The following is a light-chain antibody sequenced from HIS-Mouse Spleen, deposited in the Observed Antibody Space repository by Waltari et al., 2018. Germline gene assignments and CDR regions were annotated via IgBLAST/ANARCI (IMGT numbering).Light chain of an antibody. V-gene: IGLV2-23*01. CDR1: SSDVGSYNL. CDR3: CSYAGSSTWV. CDR2: EGS. Sequence: QSALTQPASVSGSPGQSITISCTGTSSDVGSYNLVSWYQQHPGKAPKLMSYEGSKRPSGGSHRFSVSKSGNTASLTISGLQAEDEADYYCCSYAGSSTWVFGGGTKLTVL. J-gene: IGLJ3*02.